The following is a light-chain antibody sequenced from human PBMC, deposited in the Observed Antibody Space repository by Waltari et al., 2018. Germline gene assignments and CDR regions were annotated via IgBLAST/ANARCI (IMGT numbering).Light chain of an antibody. CDR3: QSYDSSLSGWV. J-gene: IGLJ2*01. Sequence: QSVLTQPPSVSGAPGQRVTISCTGSRSNIGAGFDVHWYQQLPGTAPKLLIYGNSNRPSGVPDRFSGSKSGASASLAFTGLQAEDEAVYYCQSYDSSLSGWVFGGGTKLTVL. CDR1: RSNIGAGFD. CDR2: GNS. V-gene: IGLV1-40*01.